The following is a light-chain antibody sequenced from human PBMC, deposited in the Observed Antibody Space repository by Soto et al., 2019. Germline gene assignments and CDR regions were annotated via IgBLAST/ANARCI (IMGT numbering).Light chain of an antibody. CDR3: QEYGSSPPWT. CDR1: QSVSSSY. CDR2: GAS. Sequence: EIVLTQSTGTLSLSPGERATLSCRASQSVSSSYLAWYQQKPGQAPRLLIYGASSRATGIPDSFSGSGSGTDFTLTISRLEPEDFSVYYCQEYGSSPPWTFGQGTKVEIK. J-gene: IGKJ1*01. V-gene: IGKV3-20*01.